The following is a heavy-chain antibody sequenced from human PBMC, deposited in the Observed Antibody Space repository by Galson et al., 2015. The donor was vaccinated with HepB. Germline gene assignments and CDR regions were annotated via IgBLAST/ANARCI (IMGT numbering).Heavy chain of an antibody. CDR3: ARGRSGWYVVDY. J-gene: IGHJ4*02. CDR2: INPNSGGT. V-gene: IGHV1-2*02. Sequence: SVKVSCKASGYTFTGYYMHWVRQAPGQGLEWRGWINPNSGGTNYAQKFQGRVTMTRDTSISTAYMELSRLRSDDTAVYYCARGRSGWYVVDYWGQGALVTVSS. CDR1: GYTFTGYY. D-gene: IGHD6-19*01.